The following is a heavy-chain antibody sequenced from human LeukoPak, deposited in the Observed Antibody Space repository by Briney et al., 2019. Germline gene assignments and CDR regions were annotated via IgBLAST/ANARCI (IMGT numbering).Heavy chain of an antibody. V-gene: IGHV3-49*03. J-gene: IGHJ4*02. Sequence: PGRSLRLSCTASGFTFGDYAMSWFRQAPGKGLEWVGFNRSKAYGGTTEYAASVKGRFTISRDDSKSIAYLQMNSLKTEDTAVYYCTRARSEYCSGGSCYRFDYWGQGTLVTVSS. D-gene: IGHD2-15*01. CDR1: GFTFGDYA. CDR2: NRSKAYGGTT. CDR3: TRARSEYCSGGSCYRFDY.